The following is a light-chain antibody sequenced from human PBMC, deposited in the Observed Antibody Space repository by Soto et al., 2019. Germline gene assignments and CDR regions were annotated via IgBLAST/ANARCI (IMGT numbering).Light chain of an antibody. J-gene: IGKJ5*01. CDR2: GAS. CDR3: QQYGNSPIT. CDR1: QSVSSY. Sequence: EILFTQSPATLSLSPGERATLSCRASQSVSSYLAWYQQKPGQAHRLLIYGASSRATGIPDRFSGSGSGTDFTLTISRLEPEDFAVYYCQQYGNSPITFGQGTRLEI. V-gene: IGKV3-20*01.